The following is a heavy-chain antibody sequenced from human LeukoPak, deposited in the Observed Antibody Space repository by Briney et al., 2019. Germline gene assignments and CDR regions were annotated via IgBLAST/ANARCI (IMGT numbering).Heavy chain of an antibody. CDR2: IHNSGNT. V-gene: IGHV4-30-4*01. CDR3: ARGRNFLVDV. J-gene: IGHJ6*02. CDR1: SGSVTSADYY. D-gene: IGHD1-14*01. Sequence: SETLSLTCTVSSGSVTSADYYWSWIRQPPGKGLEWIGYIHNSGNTYYKSSLKSRIAISTDTSKNMISLRLSSVTAADTAVYYCARGRNFLVDVWGQGTTVTVSS.